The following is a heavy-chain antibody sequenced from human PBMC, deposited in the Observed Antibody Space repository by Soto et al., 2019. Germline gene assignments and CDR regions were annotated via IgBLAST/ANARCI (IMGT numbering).Heavy chain of an antibody. CDR3: AKLAVAAGGFFDY. CDR2: ISGSGANT. Sequence: EVQLVESGGGLVQPGGSLRLSCAASGFTFSNYAMSWVRQAPGKGLEWVSAISGSGANTYYADSVKGRFTISRDNSKNTLYVQMNSLRADDTAIYYCAKLAVAAGGFFDYWGQGTLVTVSS. D-gene: IGHD6-13*01. J-gene: IGHJ4*02. V-gene: IGHV3-23*04. CDR1: GFTFSNYA.